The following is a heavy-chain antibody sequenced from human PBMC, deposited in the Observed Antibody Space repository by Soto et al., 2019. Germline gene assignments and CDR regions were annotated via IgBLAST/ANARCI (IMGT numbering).Heavy chain of an antibody. V-gene: IGHV3-48*04. J-gene: IGHJ4*02. CDR2: ISSSSSTI. CDR1: GFTFSSYS. CDR3: ARVGGYGDYDY. Sequence: GGSLRLSCAASGFTFSSYSMNWVRQAPGKGLEWVSYISSSSSTIYYVDSVKGRCTISRDNDKNSLYLQMNSLRAEDKAVYYCARVGGYGDYDYWGQGTLVTVSS. D-gene: IGHD4-17*01.